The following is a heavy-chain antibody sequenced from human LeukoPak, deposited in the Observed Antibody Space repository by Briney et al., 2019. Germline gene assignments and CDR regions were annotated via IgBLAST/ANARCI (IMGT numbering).Heavy chain of an antibody. D-gene: IGHD3-10*01. Sequence: GASVKVSCKASGYTFTGYYMHWVRQAPGQGLEWMGWINPNSGGTNYAQKFQGRVTMTRDTSISTVYMELSRPRSDDTAVYYCARDPLYGSGSYFFDFWGQGTLVTVSS. J-gene: IGHJ4*02. CDR1: GYTFTGYY. V-gene: IGHV1-2*02. CDR2: INPNSGGT. CDR3: ARDPLYGSGSYFFDF.